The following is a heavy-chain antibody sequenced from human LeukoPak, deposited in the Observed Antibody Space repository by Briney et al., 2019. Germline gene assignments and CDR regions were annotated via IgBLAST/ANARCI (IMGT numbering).Heavy chain of an antibody. CDR2: INHSGST. CDR3: ARAIANRYYYYYMDV. J-gene: IGHJ6*03. CDR1: GGSLSGYY. V-gene: IGHV4-34*01. D-gene: IGHD1-14*01. Sequence: SETLSLTCAVYGGSLSGYYWSWIRQPPGKGLEWIGEINHSGSTNYNPSLKSRVTISVDTSKNQFSLKLSSVTAADTAVYYCARAIANRYYYYYMDVWGKGTTVTVSS.